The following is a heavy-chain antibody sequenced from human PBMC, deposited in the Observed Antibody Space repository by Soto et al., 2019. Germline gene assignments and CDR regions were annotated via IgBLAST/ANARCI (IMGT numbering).Heavy chain of an antibody. CDR3: ARDLPPVDY. CDR2: ISAYNGNT. Sequence: ASVKVSCKASGYTFSSYFISWVRQAPGQGLEWMGWISAYNGNTNYAQNLQGRVTMTTDTSTSTAYMELRSLRSDATAVYYCARDLPPVDYWGQGTLVTLSS. J-gene: IGHJ4*02. V-gene: IGHV1-18*01. CDR1: GYTFSSYF.